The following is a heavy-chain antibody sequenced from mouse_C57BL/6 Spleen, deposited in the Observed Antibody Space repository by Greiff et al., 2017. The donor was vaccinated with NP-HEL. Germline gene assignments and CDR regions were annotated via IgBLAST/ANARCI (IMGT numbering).Heavy chain of an antibody. CDR2: INPSNGGT. CDR3: ARSDGNYAPFDY. CDR1: GYTFTSYW. D-gene: IGHD2-1*01. V-gene: IGHV1-53*01. J-gene: IGHJ2*01. Sequence: QVQLQQPGTELVKPGASVKLSCKASGYTFTSYWMHWVKQRPGPGLEWIGNINPSNGGTNYNEKFKSKATLTVDKSSSTAYMQLSSLTSEDSAVYYCARSDGNYAPFDYWGKGTTLTVSS.